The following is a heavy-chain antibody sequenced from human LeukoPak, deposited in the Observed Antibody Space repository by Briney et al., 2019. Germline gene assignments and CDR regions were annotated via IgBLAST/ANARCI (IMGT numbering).Heavy chain of an antibody. CDR3: ARDRLLWFGELDF. Sequence: KPSETLSLTCTVSGGSISSSSYYWGWIRQPPGKGLEWIGSIYYSGSTYYNPSLKSRVTISVDMSKNQISLKLSSVTAADTAVYYCARDRLLWFGELDFWGQGTLVIVSS. J-gene: IGHJ4*02. D-gene: IGHD3-10*01. CDR1: GGSISSSSYY. V-gene: IGHV4-39*07. CDR2: IYYSGST.